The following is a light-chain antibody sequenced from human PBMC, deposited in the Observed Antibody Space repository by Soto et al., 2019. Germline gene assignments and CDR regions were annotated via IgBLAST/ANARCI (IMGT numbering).Light chain of an antibody. CDR2: YDD. CDR3: AAWDDSLLV. V-gene: IGLV1-36*01. Sequence: QSVLTQPPSVSEAPRQRVTISCSGSSSNIGNNAVNWYQQLPGKAPKLLIYYDDLLPSGVSDRFSGSKSGTSASLAISGLQSEDEADYYCAAWDDSLLVFGGGTKLTVL. J-gene: IGLJ2*01. CDR1: SSNIGNNA.